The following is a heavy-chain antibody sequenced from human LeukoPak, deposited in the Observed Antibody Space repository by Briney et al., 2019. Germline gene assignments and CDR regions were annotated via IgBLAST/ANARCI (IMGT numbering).Heavy chain of an antibody. CDR2: IIPIFGTA. Sequence: ASVKVSCKASGGTFSSYAISWVRQAPGQGREWMGGIIPIFGTANYPQKFQGRVMITADESTSRAYMELSSLRSEDTAVYYCARPRSRTLFGVDEYYFDYWGQGTLVTVSS. CDR1: GGTFSSYA. D-gene: IGHD3-3*01. V-gene: IGHV1-69*13. J-gene: IGHJ4*02. CDR3: ARPRSRTLFGVDEYYFDY.